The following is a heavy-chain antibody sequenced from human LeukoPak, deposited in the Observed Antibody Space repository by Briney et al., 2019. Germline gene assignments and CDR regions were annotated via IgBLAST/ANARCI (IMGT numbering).Heavy chain of an antibody. Sequence: PSETLSLTCTVSGGSISSYYWSWIRQPPGKGLEWIGYIYYSGSTNYNPSLKSRVTISVDTSKNQFSLKLSSVTAADTAVYYCARVGGSNYNYYGMDVWGQGTTVTVSS. CDR1: GGSISSYY. D-gene: IGHD3-10*01. CDR2: IYYSGST. CDR3: ARVGGSNYNYYGMDV. V-gene: IGHV4-59*01. J-gene: IGHJ6*02.